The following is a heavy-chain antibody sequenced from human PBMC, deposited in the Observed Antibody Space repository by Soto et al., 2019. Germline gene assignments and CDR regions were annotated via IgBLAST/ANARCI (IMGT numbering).Heavy chain of an antibody. CDR3: ARTSGYYVYDY. V-gene: IGHV1-3*01. CDR1: GYTFTSYA. J-gene: IGHJ4*02. Sequence: QVQLVQSGAEVKKPGASVKVSCKASGYTFTSYAMHWVRQAPGQRLEWMGWINAGNGNTKYSQKLQGRATITRDTAASTAYMELSSLRSEDTAVYYCARTSGYYVYDYWGQGTLVTVSS. D-gene: IGHD3-22*01. CDR2: INAGNGNT.